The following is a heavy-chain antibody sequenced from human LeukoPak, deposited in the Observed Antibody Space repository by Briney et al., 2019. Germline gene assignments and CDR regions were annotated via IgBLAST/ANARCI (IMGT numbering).Heavy chain of an antibody. CDR3: ARPNLEQQLTKTGTYYYYYYMDV. Sequence: ASETLSLTCTVSGYSISSGYYWGWIRQPPGKGLEWIGSIYHSGSTYYNPSLKSRVTISVDTSKNQFSLKLSSVTAADTAVYYCARPNLEQQLTKTGTYYYYYYMDVWGKGTTVTVSS. V-gene: IGHV4-38-2*02. J-gene: IGHJ6*03. D-gene: IGHD6-13*01. CDR1: GYSISSGYY. CDR2: IYHSGST.